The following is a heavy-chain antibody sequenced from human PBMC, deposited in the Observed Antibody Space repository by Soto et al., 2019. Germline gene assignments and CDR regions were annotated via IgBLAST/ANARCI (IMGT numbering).Heavy chain of an antibody. J-gene: IGHJ4*02. CDR1: GFSFSTNS. Sequence: EVQLVESGGGLVKPGGSLRLSCAASGFSFSTNSMNWVRQAPGKGLEWVSSISGSSNYIFYADSVKGRFTISRDNAEGSLFLQMNSLRAEDTALYYCTRCGLLYCTNTSGFDYWGQGALVTVSS. CDR2: ISGSSNYI. V-gene: IGHV3-21*01. D-gene: IGHD2-2*01. CDR3: TRCGLLYCTNTSGFDY.